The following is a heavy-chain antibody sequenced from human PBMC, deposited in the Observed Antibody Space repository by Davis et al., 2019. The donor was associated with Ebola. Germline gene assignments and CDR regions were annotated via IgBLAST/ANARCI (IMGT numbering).Heavy chain of an antibody. J-gene: IGHJ4*02. CDR2: IGTAGDT. Sequence: GESLKISCAASGFTFSSYDMHWVRQATGKGLEWVSAIGTAGDTYYPGSVKGRFTISRDNAKNSLYLQMNSLRAEDTAVYYCTIEWELLPPYYFDYWGQGTLVNVSS. CDR3: TIEWELLPPYYFDY. V-gene: IGHV3-13*01. D-gene: IGHD1-26*01. CDR1: GFTFSSYD.